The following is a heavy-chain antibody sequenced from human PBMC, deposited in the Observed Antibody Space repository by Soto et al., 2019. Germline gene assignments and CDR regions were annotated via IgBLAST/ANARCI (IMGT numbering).Heavy chain of an antibody. CDR1: GYSFTSYW. V-gene: IGHV5-51*01. CDR2: IYPGDSDT. Sequence: GESLKISCKGSGYSFTSYWIDWVRQMPGKGLEWMGIIYPGDSDTRYSPSFQGQVTISADKSISTAYLQWSSLKASDTAMYYCARHERWELLPIKGFDPWGQGTLVTVSS. CDR3: ARHERWELLPIKGFDP. D-gene: IGHD1-26*01. J-gene: IGHJ5*02.